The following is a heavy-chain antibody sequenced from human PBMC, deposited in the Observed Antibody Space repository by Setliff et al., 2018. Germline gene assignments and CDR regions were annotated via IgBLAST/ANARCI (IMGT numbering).Heavy chain of an antibody. D-gene: IGHD3-10*01. CDR3: ALNPSWFGELFAWFDP. CDR1: GGSISSSSYY. V-gene: IGHV4-39*01. Sequence: PSETLSLTCTVSGGSISSSSYYWGWIRQPPGKGLEWIGEINHSGSTNYNPSLKSRVTISVDTSKNQFSLKLSSVTAADTAVYYCALNPSWFGELFAWFDPWGQEPWSPSPQ. J-gene: IGHJ5*02. CDR2: INHSGST.